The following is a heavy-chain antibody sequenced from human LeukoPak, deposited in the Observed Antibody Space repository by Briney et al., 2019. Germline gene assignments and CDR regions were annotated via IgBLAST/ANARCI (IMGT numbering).Heavy chain of an antibody. CDR1: GGTFSSYG. CDR3: ARDLYRDSLPVSWFDP. V-gene: IGHV1-18*01. D-gene: IGHD4-11*01. J-gene: IGHJ5*02. Sequence: ASVKVSFKASGGTFSSYGISWVRQAPGQPLEWMGWISDYNGNTNYAQKLQGRVTMTTDTSTSTAYMELRSLRSDDTAVYYCARDLYRDSLPVSWFDPWGQGTLVTVSS. CDR2: ISDYNGNT.